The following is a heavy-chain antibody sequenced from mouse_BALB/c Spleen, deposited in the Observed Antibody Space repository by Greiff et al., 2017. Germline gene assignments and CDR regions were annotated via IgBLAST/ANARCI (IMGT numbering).Heavy chain of an antibody. CDR2: IDPANGNT. Sequence: EVQLQQSGAELVKPGASVKLSCTASGFNIKDTYMHWVKQRPEQGLEWIGRIDPANGNTKYDPKFQGKATITADTSSNTAYLQLSSLTSEDTAVYYCARGGNYVRYYAMDYWGQGTSVTVSA. CDR3: ARGGNYVRYYAMDY. CDR1: GFNIKDTY. D-gene: IGHD2-1*01. J-gene: IGHJ4*01. V-gene: IGHV14-3*02.